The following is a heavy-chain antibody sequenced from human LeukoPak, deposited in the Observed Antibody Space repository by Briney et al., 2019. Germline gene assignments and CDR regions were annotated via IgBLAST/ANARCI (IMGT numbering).Heavy chain of an antibody. D-gene: IGHD1-26*01. CDR3: ARQVGAIANYYYYYYMDV. CDR1: GYTFTGYY. V-gene: IGHV1-2*02. J-gene: IGHJ6*03. CDR2: INPNSGGT. Sequence: GASVKVSCKASGYTFTGYYMHWVRQAPGQGLEWMGGINPNSGGTNYAQKFQGRGTMTRDTSNSTDYMELSRLRSDDTAVYYCARQVGAIANYYYYYYMDVWGKGTTVTVSS.